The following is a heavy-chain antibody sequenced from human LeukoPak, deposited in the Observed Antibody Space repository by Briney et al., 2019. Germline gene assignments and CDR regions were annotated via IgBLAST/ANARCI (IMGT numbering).Heavy chain of an antibody. J-gene: IGHJ4*02. D-gene: IGHD4-17*01. CDR1: GFTFSSYG. CDR3: AKGVGYDGDSSFDY. Sequence: GRSLRLSCAASGFTFSSYGMHWVRQAPGKGLEWVAVISYDGSNKYYADSVKGRFTISRDNSKNTLYLQMNSLRAEDTAVYYCAKGVGYDGDSSFDYWGQGTLVTVSS. V-gene: IGHV3-30*18. CDR2: ISYDGSNK.